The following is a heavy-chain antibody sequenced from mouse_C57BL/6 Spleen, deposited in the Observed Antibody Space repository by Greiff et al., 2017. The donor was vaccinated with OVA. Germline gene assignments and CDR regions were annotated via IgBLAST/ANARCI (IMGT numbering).Heavy chain of an antibody. CDR1: GFTITDYS. V-gene: IGHV14-1*01. D-gene: IGHD2-3*01. Sequence: EVQLQQSGAELVRPGSSVKLSCTASGFTITDYSMHWVKQRPDQGLEWIGRIAPEDGGPDSAPKFQCKATMTADTSSNTAYLQLSSLTAEDTAVYYCTTVRDGYPAYWGQGTLVTVSA. CDR3: TTVRDGYPAY. J-gene: IGHJ3*01. CDR2: IAPEDGGP.